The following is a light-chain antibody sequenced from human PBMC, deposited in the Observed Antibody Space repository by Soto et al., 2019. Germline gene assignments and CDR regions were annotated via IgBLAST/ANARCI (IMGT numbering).Light chain of an antibody. CDR2: SAS. Sequence: DIQMTQSPSSLSAFVGDRVTITCRASQSISTYLNWYQQKPGKAPKVLIYSASSLQSGVPSRFSGSGSGTHFTLTISSLQPEDFATYYCQQSYSTPPWTFGQGTQVEIK. J-gene: IGKJ1*01. V-gene: IGKV1-39*01. CDR1: QSISTY. CDR3: QQSYSTPPWT.